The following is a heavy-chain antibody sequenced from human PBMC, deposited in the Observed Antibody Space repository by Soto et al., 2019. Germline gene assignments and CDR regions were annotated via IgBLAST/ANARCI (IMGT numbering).Heavy chain of an antibody. J-gene: IGHJ3*02. CDR3: ASIYYDFWSGYYDSDAFDI. Sequence: QLQLQESGPGLVKPSETLSLTCTVSGGSISSSSYYWGWIRQPPGKGLEWIGSIYYSGSTYYNPSLKSRVTISVDTSKNQFSLKLSSVTAADTAVYYCASIYYDFWSGYYDSDAFDIWGQGTMVTVSS. CDR1: GGSISSSSYY. CDR2: IYYSGST. D-gene: IGHD3-3*01. V-gene: IGHV4-39*01.